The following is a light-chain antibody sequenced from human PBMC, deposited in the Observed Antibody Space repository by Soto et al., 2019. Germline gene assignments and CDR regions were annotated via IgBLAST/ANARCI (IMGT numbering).Light chain of an antibody. CDR1: QSISSL. CDR3: QQYNSYQWT. V-gene: IGKV1-5*01. Sequence: DIQMTQSPSTLSASVGDRVTITCRASQSISSLFAWYQQKPGKAPKLLIYDASSLESGVPSRFSGSGSGTEFTLTISRLQPDDFATYYCQQYNSYQWTFGQGTKVEIK. CDR2: DAS. J-gene: IGKJ1*01.